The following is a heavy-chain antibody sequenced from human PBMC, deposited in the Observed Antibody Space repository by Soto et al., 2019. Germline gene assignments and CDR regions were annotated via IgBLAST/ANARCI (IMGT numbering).Heavy chain of an antibody. CDR2: TSYDGSDK. V-gene: IGHV3-30*19. Sequence: QVQLVESGGGVVQPGTSLRVSCVGSGFTFRSYDIHWVRQAPGKGLEWVALTSYDGSDKYYDDSVRGRFTISRDNSMNTVDLQMDSLRLEDTALYYCARWGTTGGLDVWGQGTLVSVSS. D-gene: IGHD3-16*01. CDR3: ARWGTTGGLDV. CDR1: GFTFRSYD. J-gene: IGHJ1*01.